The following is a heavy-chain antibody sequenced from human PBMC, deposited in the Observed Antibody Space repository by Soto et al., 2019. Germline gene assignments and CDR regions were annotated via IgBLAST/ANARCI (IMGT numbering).Heavy chain of an antibody. CDR3: AKLISAYHYPPAVSYFAC. CDR2: IIGSDGST. J-gene: IGHJ4*02. CDR1: GFTFRSYA. V-gene: IGHV3-23*01. D-gene: IGHD3-22*01. Sequence: EVQLLESGGGLVQPGGSLRLSCAASGFTFRSYAMNWVRQAPGKGLEWVSAIIGSDGSTYYADSVKGRFTISRDNSKNTLYLQMNTLRAEDTARYYCAKLISAYHYPPAVSYFACWGQGTLVTVSS.